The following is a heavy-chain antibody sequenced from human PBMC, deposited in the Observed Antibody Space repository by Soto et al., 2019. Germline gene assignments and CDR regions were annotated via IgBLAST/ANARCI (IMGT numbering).Heavy chain of an antibody. CDR3: AAGEASSRNLAPYYLDF. V-gene: IGHV4-59*01. Sequence: SETLSLTCTVSGGSMRNYFWTWIRQPPGKGLEGIGYIHYSGTTSFFPSYNPSLRSRVTISEDTSKNQFSLKLVSVTTADTAVYFCAAGEASSRNLAPYYLDFWGQGTLVTVSS. D-gene: IGHD6-13*01. CDR1: GGSMRNYF. CDR2: IHYSGTT. J-gene: IGHJ4*02.